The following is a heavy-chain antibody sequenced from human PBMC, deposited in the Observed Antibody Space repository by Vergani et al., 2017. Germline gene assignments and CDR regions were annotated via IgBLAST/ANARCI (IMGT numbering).Heavy chain of an antibody. CDR3: ARAYGRYDWFDY. Sequence: EVQLLESGGGSAQPGESLRLSCVASGFTFTAHGLNWVRQAPGKGLEWVSGISSDGGSTYYADSVKGRFTISRDNSKNTLSLQMNSLTAEDTAVYYCARAYGRYDWFDYWGQRTLVTVSS. D-gene: IGHD1-20*01. CDR2: ISSDGGST. V-gene: IGHV3-23*01. CDR1: GFTFTAHG. J-gene: IGHJ4*01.